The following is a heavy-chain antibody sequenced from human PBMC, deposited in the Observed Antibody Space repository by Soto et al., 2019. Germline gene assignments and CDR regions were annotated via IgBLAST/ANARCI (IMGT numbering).Heavy chain of an antibody. CDR2: IKQDGSEK. Sequence: GGSLRLSCAASGFTFSSYWMSWVRQAPGKGLEWVANIKQDGSEKYYVDSVKGRFTISRDNAKNSLYLQMNSLRAEDTAVYYCARMELLWFGERGNAFDIWGQGTMVTVSS. CDR3: ARMELLWFGERGNAFDI. J-gene: IGHJ3*02. CDR1: GFTFSSYW. D-gene: IGHD3-10*01. V-gene: IGHV3-7*01.